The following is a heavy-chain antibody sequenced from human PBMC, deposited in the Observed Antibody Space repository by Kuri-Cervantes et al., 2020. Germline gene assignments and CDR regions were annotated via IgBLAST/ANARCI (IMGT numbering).Heavy chain of an antibody. CDR2: IIPIFGTA. J-gene: IGHJ6*03. V-gene: IGHV1-69*06. Sequence: SVKVSCKASGGTFNSYAISWVRQAPGQGLEWMGGIIPIFGTANYAQKFQGRVTITADKSTSTAYMELSSLRSEDTAVYYCARGYYGSGSYPPSYYYYMDVWGKGTTVTVSS. D-gene: IGHD3-10*01. CDR3: ARGYYGSGSYPPSYYYYMDV. CDR1: GGTFNSYA.